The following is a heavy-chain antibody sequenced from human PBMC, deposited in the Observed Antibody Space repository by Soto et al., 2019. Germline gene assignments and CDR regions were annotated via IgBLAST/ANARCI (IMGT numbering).Heavy chain of an antibody. CDR1: GFTFSSYW. CDR3: ARVAVTTYYFDY. CDR2: INTDGSIT. D-gene: IGHD4-17*01. J-gene: IGHJ4*02. V-gene: IGHV3-74*01. Sequence: EVQLVESGGGLVQPGGSLRLSCSASGFTFSSYWMHWVRQAPGKGLVWVSRINTDGSITTYADSVKGRFTTSRDNAKDTLYLQMDSLRAEDTAVYYCARVAVTTYYFDYWGQGTLVAVSS.